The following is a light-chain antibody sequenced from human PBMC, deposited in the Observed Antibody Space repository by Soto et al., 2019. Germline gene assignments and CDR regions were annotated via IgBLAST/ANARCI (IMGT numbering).Light chain of an antibody. Sequence: QSALTQPASVSGSPGQSITISCTGTRSDVGGYNYVSWYQQHPGKAPKLMIFEANNRPSGVSNRFSGSKSGNTASLTISGLQAEDEADYYCSSFTSTNTWVFGGGTKLTVL. CDR1: RSDVGGYNY. V-gene: IGLV2-14*01. CDR2: EAN. J-gene: IGLJ3*02. CDR3: SSFTSTNTWV.